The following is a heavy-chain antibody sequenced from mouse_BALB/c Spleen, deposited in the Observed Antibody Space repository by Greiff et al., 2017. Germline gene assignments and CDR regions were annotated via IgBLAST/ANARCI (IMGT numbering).Heavy chain of an antibody. D-gene: IGHD3-1*01. V-gene: IGHV7-3*02. Sequence: EVKLMESGGGLVQPGGSLRLSCATSGFTFTDYYMSWVRQPPGKALEWLGFIRNKANGYTTEYSASVKGRFTISRDNSQSILYLQMNTLRAEDSATYYCARDRAFYAMDDWGQGTSGTVSS. CDR1: GFTFTDYY. J-gene: IGHJ4*01. CDR3: ARDRAFYAMDD. CDR2: IRNKANGYTT.